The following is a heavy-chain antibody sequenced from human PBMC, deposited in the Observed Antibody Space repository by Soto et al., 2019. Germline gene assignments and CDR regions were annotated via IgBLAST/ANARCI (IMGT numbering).Heavy chain of an antibody. Sequence: QVQLVQSGAEVKKPESSVKVSCKAPGGTFSTYAISWVRQAPGQGLEWMGGIIPMFGTASYAQRFQDRVTITADESTKTVYMELSSLRSEDTAVYFCASGIHLWLRRINNGYSGWGQGTLVTVSS. V-gene: IGHV1-69*12. CDR2: IIPMFGTA. J-gene: IGHJ4*02. D-gene: IGHD5-12*01. CDR1: GGTFSTYA. CDR3: ASGIHLWLRRINNGYSG.